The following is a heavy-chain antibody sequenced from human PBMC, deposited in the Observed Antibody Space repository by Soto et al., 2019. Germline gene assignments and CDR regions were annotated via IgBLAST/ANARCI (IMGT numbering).Heavy chain of an antibody. CDR3: AKAGYCTNGVCYNWFDP. CDR1: GFTFSSYG. CDR2: ISYDGSNK. Sequence: PGGSLRLSCAASGFTFSSYGMHWVRQAPGKGLEWVAVISYDGSNKYYADSVKGRFTISRDNSKNTLYLQMNSLRAEDTAVYYCAKAGYCTNGVCYNWFDPWGQGTLVTVSS. J-gene: IGHJ5*02. V-gene: IGHV3-30*18. D-gene: IGHD2-8*01.